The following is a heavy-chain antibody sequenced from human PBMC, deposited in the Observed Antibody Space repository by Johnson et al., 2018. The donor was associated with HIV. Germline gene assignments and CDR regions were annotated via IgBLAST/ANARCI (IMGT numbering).Heavy chain of an antibody. CDR3: ARDTKVPRYNRNNGGFDM. D-gene: IGHD1/OR15-1a*01. CDR1: GFTFSSYG. Sequence: VQLVESGGGVVQPGRSLRLSCAASGFTFSSYGMHWVRQAPGKGLEWVAVISSAGSTKYYGNSVKGRFTISRDTSKTTLYLQMKSLRAEDTAVYYCARDTKVPRYNRNNGGFDMWGQGTKVTVSS. J-gene: IGHJ3*02. CDR2: ISSAGSTK. V-gene: IGHV3-30*03.